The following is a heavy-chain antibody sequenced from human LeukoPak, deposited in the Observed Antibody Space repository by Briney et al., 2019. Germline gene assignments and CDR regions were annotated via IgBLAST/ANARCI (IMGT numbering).Heavy chain of an antibody. D-gene: IGHD3-16*02. CDR1: GGSISSYH. V-gene: IGHV4-59*08. CDR2: IYYGGRT. Sequence: SETLSLTCTVSGGSISSYHWSWIRQPPGKGLEWIGYIYYGGRTNYNPSLKSRVTISVDTSNNQLSLKLNSVTAADTAVYFCARHSLRLVDADYDHWGQGTLVPVSS. CDR3: ARHSLRLVDADYDH. J-gene: IGHJ4*02.